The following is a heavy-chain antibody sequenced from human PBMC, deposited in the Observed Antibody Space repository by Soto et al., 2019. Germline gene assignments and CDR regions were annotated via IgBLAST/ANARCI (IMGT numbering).Heavy chain of an antibody. D-gene: IGHD5-18*01. CDR1: GFTVSSNY. CDR3: ARTLYSYGTDY. CDR2: ISGSGGST. Sequence: GGSLRLSCAASGFTVSSNYMSWVRQAPGKGLEWVSAISGSGGSTYYADSVKGRFTISRDNSKNTLYLQMNSLRAEDTAVYYCARTLYSYGTDYWGQGTLVAVSS. J-gene: IGHJ4*02. V-gene: IGHV3-23*01.